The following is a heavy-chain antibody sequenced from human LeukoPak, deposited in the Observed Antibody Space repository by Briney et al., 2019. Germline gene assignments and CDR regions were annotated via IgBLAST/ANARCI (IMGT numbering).Heavy chain of an antibody. Sequence: PSETLSLTCTVSGGSISPYYWSWIRQPAGKGLEWIGRIYTSGATNYTPSLSSRVTMSLDTSKNQFSLELRSVTAADTAVYYCARNREYSSGWYYFDDWGQGTLVTVSS. V-gene: IGHV4-4*07. CDR1: GGSISPYY. CDR2: IYTSGAT. D-gene: IGHD6-19*01. CDR3: ARNREYSSGWYYFDD. J-gene: IGHJ4*02.